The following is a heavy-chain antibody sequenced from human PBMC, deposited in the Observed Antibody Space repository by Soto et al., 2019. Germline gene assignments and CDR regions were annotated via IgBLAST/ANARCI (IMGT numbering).Heavy chain of an antibody. D-gene: IGHD6-19*01. CDR1: GFTFSSYG. J-gene: IGHJ4*02. Sequence: QVQLVESGGGVVQPGRSLRLSCAASGFTFSSYGMHWVRQAPGKGLEWVAVIWYDGSNKYYADSVKGRFTISRDNSKNTLYLQMNSLRAEDTAVYYCARQGWLVHAGFDYWGQGTLVTVSS. CDR3: ARQGWLVHAGFDY. CDR2: IWYDGSNK. V-gene: IGHV3-33*01.